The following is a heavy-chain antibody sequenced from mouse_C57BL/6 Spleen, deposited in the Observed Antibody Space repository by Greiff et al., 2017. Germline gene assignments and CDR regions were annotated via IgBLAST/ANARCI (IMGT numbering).Heavy chain of an antibody. J-gene: IGHJ2*01. CDR1: GFTFSSYT. CDR3: ARRDYYDY. V-gene: IGHV5-9*01. D-gene: IGHD1-1*01. Sequence: EVKLVESGGGLVKPGGSLKLSCAASGFTFSSYTMSWVRQTPEKRLEWVATISGGGGNPYYPDSVKGRFTISRDNAKNTLYLQMSSLRSEDTALYYCARRDYYDYWGQGTTLTVSS. CDR2: ISGGGGNP.